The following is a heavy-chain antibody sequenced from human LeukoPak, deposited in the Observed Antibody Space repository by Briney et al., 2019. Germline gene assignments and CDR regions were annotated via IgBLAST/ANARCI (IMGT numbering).Heavy chain of an antibody. J-gene: IGHJ4*02. CDR1: GFTVSSNY. V-gene: IGHV3-53*01. Sequence: GGSLRLSCAASGFTVSSNYMSWVRQAPGKGLEWVSVIYSGGSTYYADSVKGRFTISRDNAKDTVYLQMNSLRAEDTAVYYCARVSIGWYSFDYWGQGTLVTVSS. D-gene: IGHD6-19*01. CDR2: IYSGGST. CDR3: ARVSIGWYSFDY.